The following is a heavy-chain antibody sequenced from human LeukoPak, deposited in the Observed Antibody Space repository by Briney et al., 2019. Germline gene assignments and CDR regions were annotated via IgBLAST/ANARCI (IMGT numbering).Heavy chain of an antibody. D-gene: IGHD3-3*01. V-gene: IGHV1-8*03. CDR2: MNPNSGNT. CDR1: VYTFTSYD. CDR3: ARAYDFWSGWANYYYYYMDV. Sequence: ASVKVSCKASVYTFTSYDINWLRQATGQGLEWMGWMNPNSGNTGYAQKFQGRVTITRNTSISTAYMELSSLRSEDTAVYYCARAYDFWSGWANYYYYYMDVWGKGTTVTVSS. J-gene: IGHJ6*03.